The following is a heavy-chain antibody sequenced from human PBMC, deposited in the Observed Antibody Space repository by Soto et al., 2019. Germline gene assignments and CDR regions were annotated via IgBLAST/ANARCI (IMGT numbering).Heavy chain of an antibody. CDR1: GYTFTSYD. V-gene: IGHV1-8*01. Sequence: ASVKVSCKASGYTFTSYDINWVRQATGQGLEWMGWMNPNSGNTGYAQKFQGRVTMTRNTSTSTVYMELSSLRSEDTAVYYCARNNRGYSYGPPYYYYGMDVWGQGTTVTVSS. CDR2: MNPNSGNT. D-gene: IGHD5-18*01. CDR3: ARNNRGYSYGPPYYYYGMDV. J-gene: IGHJ6*02.